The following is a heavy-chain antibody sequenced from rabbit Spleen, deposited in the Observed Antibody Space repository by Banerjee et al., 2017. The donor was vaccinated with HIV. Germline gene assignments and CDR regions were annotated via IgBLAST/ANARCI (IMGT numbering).Heavy chain of an antibody. J-gene: IGHJ3*01. CDR3: GRSAYAGYAGYGYGLGL. V-gene: IGHV1S40*01. CDR2: IYTGSSGST. Sequence: QSLQESGGDLVKPGASLTLTCTASGFSFSSDYYMCWVRQAPGKGLEWIACIYTGSSGSTYYATWAKGRFTISKASSTTLTLQMTSLAAADTATYFCGRSAYAGYAGYGYGLGLWGQGTLVTVS. D-gene: IGHD7-1*01. CDR1: GFSFSSDYY.